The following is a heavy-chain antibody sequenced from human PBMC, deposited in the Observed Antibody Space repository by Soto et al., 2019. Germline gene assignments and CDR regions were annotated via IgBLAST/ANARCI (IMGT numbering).Heavy chain of an antibody. CDR2: IKSNTDGGTA. CDR3: TTDKLYFGFCSSYRRSTN. J-gene: IGHJ4*02. V-gene: IGHV3-15*07. Sequence: EVQLVETGGGLVKPGGSLRLSCAASVFTFNNAWMNWVRQAPGKGLEWVGRIKSNTDGGTAEYAAPVKGRFTISRDDSKKTLYLQMSSLKTEDTAVYYCTTDKLYFGFCSSYRRSTNWGQGTLVTVSS. CDR1: VFTFNNAW. D-gene: IGHD3-3*01.